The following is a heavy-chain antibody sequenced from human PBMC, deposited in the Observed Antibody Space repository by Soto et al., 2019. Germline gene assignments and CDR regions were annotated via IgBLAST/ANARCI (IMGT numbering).Heavy chain of an antibody. CDR3: AIPLPKQQLVRGAFDH. Sequence: QVQLVQSGAEVKKPGSSVKLSCKTSGGTFRNYAINWVRQAPGQGLEWMGGSIPVFGTANYAQTFQGRFTITADESTSPAYMELGSLRSEDTAVYYCAIPLPKQQLVRGAFDHWGQGTLVTVAS. D-gene: IGHD6-13*01. CDR1: GGTFRNYA. CDR2: SIPVFGTA. J-gene: IGHJ4*02. V-gene: IGHV1-69*01.